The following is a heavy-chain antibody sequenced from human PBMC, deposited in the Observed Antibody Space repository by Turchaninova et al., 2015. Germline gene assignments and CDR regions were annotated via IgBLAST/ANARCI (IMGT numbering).Heavy chain of an antibody. J-gene: IGHJ4*02. V-gene: IGHV7-4-1*02. CDR3: ALLYGSGQSIRFDS. CDR2: IKTITGNP. CDR1: GYTFVDYP. D-gene: IGHD3-10*01. Sequence: QVLLVQPESELEKPGASVRLSCQTSGYTFVDYPINWVRQAPGQGLECMVWIKTITGNPTYAQGFRGRFCFLFETSASTAALEFSGLKVEDCAVYCCALLYGSGQSIRFDSWGQGTLVTVS.